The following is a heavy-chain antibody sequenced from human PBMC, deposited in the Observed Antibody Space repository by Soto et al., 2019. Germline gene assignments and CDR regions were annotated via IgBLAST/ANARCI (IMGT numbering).Heavy chain of an antibody. J-gene: IGHJ4*02. Sequence: ESGGGLVQPGGSLRLSCVASGFIFNSYSMNWVRQAPGKELEWISYINSGSTSVFYADSVKGRFTISRDNAKNSLYLQMNSLRAEDTAVYYCGSSASPDAYWGQGTLVTVSS. CDR2: INSGSTSV. D-gene: IGHD3-22*01. V-gene: IGHV3-48*01. CDR1: GFIFNSYS. CDR3: GSSASPDAY.